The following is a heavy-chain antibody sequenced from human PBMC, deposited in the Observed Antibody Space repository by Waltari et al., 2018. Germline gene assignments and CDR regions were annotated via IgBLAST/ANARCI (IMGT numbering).Heavy chain of an antibody. J-gene: IGHJ5*02. CDR3: ARETSYDFWGRGYDNGRGGFDP. D-gene: IGHD3-3*01. CDR2: IYWSWTV. Sequence: QVELQESDPGLVKPSETLSLTCTVSGDSVTTPNSYWAWIRQPPGKGLEWMGSIYWSWTVYYNPSVGSRVTISLDTYKNQFFLKLRSATAADTAIYFCARETSYDFWGRGYDNGRGGFDPWGQGTLVRVSS. CDR1: GDSVTTPNSY. V-gene: IGHV4-39*07.